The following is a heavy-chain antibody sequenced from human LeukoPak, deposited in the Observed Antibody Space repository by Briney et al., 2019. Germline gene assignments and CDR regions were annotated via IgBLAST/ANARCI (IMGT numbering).Heavy chain of an antibody. CDR2: ISPLFGSA. CDR1: GGTFSRYT. D-gene: IGHD3-16*01. V-gene: IGHV1-69*13. J-gene: IGHJ4*02. CDR3: ARGYAFDY. Sequence: ASVEVSCKASGGTFSRYTLNWVRQAPGQGLEWMGGISPLFGSAKYAQKFQGRVTITADESTSTAYMELSSLRSEDTAVYYCARGYAFDYWGQGTLVTVSS.